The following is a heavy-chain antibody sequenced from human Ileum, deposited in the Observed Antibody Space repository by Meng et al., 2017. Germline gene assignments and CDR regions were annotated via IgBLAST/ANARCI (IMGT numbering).Heavy chain of an antibody. J-gene: IGHJ4*02. CDR3: ARGFPPDNYGRYSFDY. CDR2: IFYSGTT. Sequence: GSLRFSCTVPGGSMSNYYWNWIRQSPGKGLEWIGYIFYSGTTNYNPSLKSRVTISVDTPENRFSLSLSSVTAADTAVYYCARGFPPDNYGRYSFDYWGQGMQVTVSS. V-gene: IGHV4-59*12. D-gene: IGHD5-18*01. CDR1: GGSMSNYY.